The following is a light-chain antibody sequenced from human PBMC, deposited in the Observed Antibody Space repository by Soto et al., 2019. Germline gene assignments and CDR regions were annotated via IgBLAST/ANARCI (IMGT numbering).Light chain of an antibody. CDR2: EVN. CDR3: SLYTTSSTYV. V-gene: IGLV2-18*01. J-gene: IGLJ1*01. Sequence: QSVLTQPPSVSGSPGQSVTISCTGISSDVGTYNRVSWYQKPPGTAPKLMIYEVNNRPSGVPDRFSGSYSGNTASLTISGLQAEDEADYYCSLYTTSSTYVFGTGTKVTVL. CDR1: SSDVGTYNR.